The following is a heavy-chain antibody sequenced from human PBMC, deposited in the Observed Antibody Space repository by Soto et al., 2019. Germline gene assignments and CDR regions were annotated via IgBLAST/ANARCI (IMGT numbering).Heavy chain of an antibody. J-gene: IGHJ4*02. CDR3: ARENPPFCGGNSCSDF. Sequence: LNLLSAASECIFSRYGMNWVRQGPGKGLEWVSSISTGSAYIYYADSVRGRFTISRDNAKNSLYLQMNSLRADDTAVYYRARENPPFCGGNSCSDFWGLGTLVPVSS. V-gene: IGHV3-21*01. CDR2: ISTGSAYI. D-gene: IGHD2-21*01. CDR1: ECIFSRYG.